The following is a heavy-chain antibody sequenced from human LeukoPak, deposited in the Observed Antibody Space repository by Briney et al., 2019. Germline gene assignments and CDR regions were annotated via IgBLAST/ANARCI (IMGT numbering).Heavy chain of an antibody. CDR2: IKSKTDGGTT. CDR3: TSSPTDPPFDY. Sequence: GGSLRLSCAASGFTFSNAWMSWVRQPPGKGLEWVGRIKSKTDGGTTDYAAPVKGRFTISRDDSKNTLYLQMNSLRTEDTAVYYCTSSPTDPPFDYWGQGTLVTVSS. CDR1: GFTFSNAW. V-gene: IGHV3-15*01. J-gene: IGHJ4*02.